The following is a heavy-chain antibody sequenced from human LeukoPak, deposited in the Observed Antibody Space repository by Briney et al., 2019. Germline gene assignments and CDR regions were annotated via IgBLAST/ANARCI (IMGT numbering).Heavy chain of an antibody. J-gene: IGHJ4*02. V-gene: IGHV3-7*01. CDR1: GFTFSSYW. D-gene: IGHD1-26*01. Sequence: GGSLRLSCAASGFTFSSYWMSWVRQAPGKGLEGVANIKQDGSEKYYVDSVKGRFTISRDNAKNSLYLQMNSLRAEDTAVYYCASNGVIVGATTRGVGFWGQGTLVTVSS. CDR3: ASNGVIVGATTRGVGF. CDR2: IKQDGSEK.